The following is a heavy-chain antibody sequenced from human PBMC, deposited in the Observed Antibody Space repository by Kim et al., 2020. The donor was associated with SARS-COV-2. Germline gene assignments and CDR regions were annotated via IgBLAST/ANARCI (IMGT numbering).Heavy chain of an antibody. J-gene: IGHJ4*02. CDR2: ISSTSRYI. CDR1: GFTFGLYN. Sequence: GGSLRLSCAASGFTFGLYNLNWVRQAPGKGLEWVSSISSTSRYISYADSVKGRFTISRDNARNSLFLQMNSLRAEDTAVYYCARVQGLSDPELELRSDFVPANRNFDYWGQGTLVTVSS. V-gene: IGHV3-21*06. D-gene: IGHD1-7*01. CDR3: ARVQGLSDPELELRSDFVPANRNFDY.